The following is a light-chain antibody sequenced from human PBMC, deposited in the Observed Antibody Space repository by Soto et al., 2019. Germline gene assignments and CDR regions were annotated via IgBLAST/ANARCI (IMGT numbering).Light chain of an antibody. V-gene: IGKV3-20*01. CDR1: QSVSSSY. CDR2: GAS. CDR3: QQYGSTTT. J-gene: IGKJ4*01. Sequence: EIVLTQSPGTLSLSPGERATLSCRASQSVSSSYLAWYQQKPGKAPRLLIYGASSRATGIPDRLSGSGSGTDFTLTISRLEPEDFAVYYCQQYGSTTTFGGGTKVDIK.